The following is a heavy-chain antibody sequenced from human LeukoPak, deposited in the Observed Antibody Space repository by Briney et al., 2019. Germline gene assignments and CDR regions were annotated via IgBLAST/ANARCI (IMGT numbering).Heavy chain of an antibody. J-gene: IGHJ4*02. CDR1: GFTFSNYS. Sequence: GGSLRLSCAASGFTFSNYSMNWVRQAPGKGLEWVSYISRSGKTINYADSVKGRFTISRDNAKNSLHLQMNSLRAEDTAVCYCASIGYWGQGTLVTVSS. D-gene: IGHD3-22*01. CDR2: ISRSGKTI. V-gene: IGHV3-48*01. CDR3: ASIGY.